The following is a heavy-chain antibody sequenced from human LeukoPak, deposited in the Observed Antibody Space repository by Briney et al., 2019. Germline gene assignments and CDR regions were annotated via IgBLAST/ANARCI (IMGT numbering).Heavy chain of an antibody. Sequence: SETLSLTCTVSGGSISSYYWSWIRQPPGKGLEWIGYIYYSGSTNYNPSLKSRVTISVDTSKNQFSLKLSSVTAADTAVHYCAREKGYDFDPSDAFDIWGQGTMVTVSS. J-gene: IGHJ3*02. D-gene: IGHD3-3*01. CDR3: AREKGYDFDPSDAFDI. CDR2: IYYSGST. V-gene: IGHV4-59*01. CDR1: GGSISSYY.